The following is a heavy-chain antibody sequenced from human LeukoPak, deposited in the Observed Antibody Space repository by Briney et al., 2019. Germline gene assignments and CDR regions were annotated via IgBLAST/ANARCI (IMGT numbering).Heavy chain of an antibody. D-gene: IGHD6-13*01. CDR3: AREEPRIAAAGTVDY. CDR2: INPNSGGT. Sequence: ASVTVSCKASGYTFTGYYMHWVRQAPGQGLEWMGWINPNSGGTNYAQKFQGRVTMTRDTSISTAYMELSRLRSDDTAVYSCAREEPRIAAAGTVDYWGQGTLVTISS. CDR1: GYTFTGYY. V-gene: IGHV1-2*02. J-gene: IGHJ4*02.